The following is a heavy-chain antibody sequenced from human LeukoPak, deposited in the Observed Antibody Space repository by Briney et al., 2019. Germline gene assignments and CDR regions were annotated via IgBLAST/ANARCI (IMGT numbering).Heavy chain of an antibody. CDR3: AKTGSTIAARPPDY. CDR2: VYDGGST. J-gene: IGHJ4*02. D-gene: IGHD6-6*01. CDR1: GVSFSSSPYY. Sequence: SETLSLTCTVSGVSFSSSPYYWGWIRHPPGKGLEWIGSVYDGGSTYYNPSLKSRVTISLDTSKNQFSLKLTSVTAADTAVYYCAKTGSTIAARPPDYWGQGTLVTVSP. V-gene: IGHV4-39*07.